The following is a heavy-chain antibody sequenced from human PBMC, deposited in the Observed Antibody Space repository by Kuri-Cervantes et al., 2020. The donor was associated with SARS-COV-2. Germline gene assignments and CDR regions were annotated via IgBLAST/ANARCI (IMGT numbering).Heavy chain of an antibody. D-gene: IGHD3-10*01. CDR1: GFTFSSYW. CDR2: IKQDGSEK. J-gene: IGHJ5*02. V-gene: IGHV3-7*03. CDR3: AKDLSLVRGLDA. Sequence: GESLKISCAASGFTFSSYWMSWVRQAPGKGLEWVANIKQDGSEKYYADSVKGRFTISRDNSKNSLYLQMNSLRTEDTALYYCAKDLSLVRGLDAWGQGTLVTVSS.